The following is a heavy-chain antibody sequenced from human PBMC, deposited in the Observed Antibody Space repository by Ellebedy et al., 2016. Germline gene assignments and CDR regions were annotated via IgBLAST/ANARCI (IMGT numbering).Heavy chain of an antibody. D-gene: IGHD3-3*01. CDR2: IVFSGTAT. CDR1: GFTFNIAG. Sequence: GGSLRLSXAASGFTFNIAGMTWVRQAPGKGLEWVATIVFSGTATYYSDSVKGRFIISRDNAKNSLFLQMNSLRVEDTAVYYCARDGSEWSRDLWGQGTLVTVYS. CDR3: ARDGSEWSRDL. V-gene: IGHV3-21*01. J-gene: IGHJ5*02.